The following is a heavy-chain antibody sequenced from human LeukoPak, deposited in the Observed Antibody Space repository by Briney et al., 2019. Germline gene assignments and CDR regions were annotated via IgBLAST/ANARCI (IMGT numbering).Heavy chain of an antibody. CDR2: ISSSSSYI. CDR1: GFTFSSYS. CDR3: ARSYYDFWSGYYPPGWFDP. Sequence: GGSLRLSCAASGFTFSSYSMNWVRQAPGKGLEWVSSISSSSSYIYYADSVKGRFTISRDNAKNSLYLQMNSLRAEDTAVYYCARSYYDFWSGYYPPGWFDPWGQGTLVTVSS. J-gene: IGHJ5*02. V-gene: IGHV3-21*01. D-gene: IGHD3-3*01.